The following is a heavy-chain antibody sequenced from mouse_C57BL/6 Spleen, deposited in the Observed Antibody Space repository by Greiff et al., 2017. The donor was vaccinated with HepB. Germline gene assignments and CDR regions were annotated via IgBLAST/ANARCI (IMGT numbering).Heavy chain of an antibody. D-gene: IGHD1-1*01. Sequence: QVQLQQPGAELVKPGASVKLSCKASGYTFTSYWMQWVKQRPGQGLEWIGEIDPSDSYTNYNQKFKGKATLTVDTSSSTAYMQLSSLTSEDSAVYYCARRGYYYGSPFDYWGQGTTLTVSS. CDR1: GYTFTSYW. J-gene: IGHJ2*01. V-gene: IGHV1-50*01. CDR3: ARRGYYYGSPFDY. CDR2: IDPSDSYT.